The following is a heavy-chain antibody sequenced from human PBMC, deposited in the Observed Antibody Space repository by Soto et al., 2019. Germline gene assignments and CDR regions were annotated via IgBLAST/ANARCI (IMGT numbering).Heavy chain of an antibody. CDR1: GGSISSYY. CDR3: ARFPPYYDVWSGYYYPY. J-gene: IGHJ4*02. CDR2: IYYSGST. Sequence: SETLSLTCTVSGGSISSYYWSWIRQPPGKGLEWIGYIYYSGSTNYNPSLKSRVTISVDTSKNQFSLKLSSVTAADTAVYYCARFPPYYDVWSGYYYPYWGQGTLVTVSS. D-gene: IGHD3-3*01. V-gene: IGHV4-59*01.